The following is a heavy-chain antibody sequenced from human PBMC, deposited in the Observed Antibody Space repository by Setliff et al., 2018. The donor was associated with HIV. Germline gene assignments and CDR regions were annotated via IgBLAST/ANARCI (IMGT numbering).Heavy chain of an antibody. Sequence: PGESLTISCAASGFTFSDYAMQWVRQAPGKGLEWVAVISYDENNTQYADSVKGRFTVSRDNSENTVTLQMNSLRVEDTAVYYCARGDGITIFGVVNSYYYFYMDVWGKGTSVTVSS. D-gene: IGHD3-3*01. V-gene: IGHV3-30*04. CDR2: ISYDENNT. CDR1: GFTFSDYA. J-gene: IGHJ6*03. CDR3: ARGDGITIFGVVNSYYYFYMDV.